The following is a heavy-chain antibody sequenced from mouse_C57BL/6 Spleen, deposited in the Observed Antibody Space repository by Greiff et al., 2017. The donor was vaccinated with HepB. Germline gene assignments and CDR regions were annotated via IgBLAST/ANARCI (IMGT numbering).Heavy chain of an antibody. Sequence: VQLQQSGPELVKPGASVKISCKASGYSFTGYYMNWVKQSPEKSLEWIGEINPSTGGTTYNQKFKAKATLTVDKSSSTAYMQLKSLTSEDSAVYYCAREELLRGYFDYWGQGTTLTVSS. D-gene: IGHD1-1*01. CDR2: INPSTGGT. V-gene: IGHV1-42*01. CDR3: AREELLRGYFDY. J-gene: IGHJ2*01. CDR1: GYSFTGYY.